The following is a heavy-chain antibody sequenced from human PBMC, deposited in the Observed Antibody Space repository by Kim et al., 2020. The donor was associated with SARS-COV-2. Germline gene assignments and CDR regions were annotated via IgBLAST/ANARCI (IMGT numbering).Heavy chain of an antibody. CDR1: GGTFSSYA. V-gene: IGHV1-69*13. D-gene: IGHD1-1*01. J-gene: IGHJ5*02. CDR3: ARDISRAGTTHWSQTREMRAFDP. CDR2: IIPIFGTA. Sequence: SVKVSCKASGGTFSSYAISWVRQAPGQGLEWMGGIIPIFGTANYAQKFQGRVTITADESTSTAYMELSSLRSEDTAVYYCARDISRAGTTHWSQTREMRAFDPWGQGTLVTVSS.